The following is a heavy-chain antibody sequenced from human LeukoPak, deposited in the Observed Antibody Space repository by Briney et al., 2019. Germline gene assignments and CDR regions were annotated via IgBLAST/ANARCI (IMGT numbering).Heavy chain of an antibody. Sequence: PGGSLRLSCAASGFTFSTYWMHWVRQGPGKGLEWVSRINSDGTTTTYADSVKGRFTISRDNAKNTLYLEMHSLRDEDTAVYYCAGVKENNGDYVDFDSWGRGTLVTVSS. CDR1: GFTFSTYW. V-gene: IGHV3-74*01. J-gene: IGHJ4*02. CDR2: INSDGTTT. CDR3: AGVKENNGDYVDFDS. D-gene: IGHD4-17*01.